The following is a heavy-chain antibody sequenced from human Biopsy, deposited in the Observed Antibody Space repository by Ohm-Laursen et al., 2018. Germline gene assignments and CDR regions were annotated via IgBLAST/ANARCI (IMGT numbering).Heavy chain of an antibody. V-gene: IGHV1-69*04. CDR1: TGTLDSYA. D-gene: IGHD2-15*01. CDR2: IIPILRTT. J-gene: IGHJ4*02. CDR3: ARKAIGYQLPCDD. Sequence: GPSPKASPELSTGTLDSYAATRGRQAPGQGLEWMGSIIPILRTTTYAPKFQGRVTFTSDRPSSTAYLELSSLTSEDTAMFCCARKAIGYQLPCDDWGQGTLVTVSS.